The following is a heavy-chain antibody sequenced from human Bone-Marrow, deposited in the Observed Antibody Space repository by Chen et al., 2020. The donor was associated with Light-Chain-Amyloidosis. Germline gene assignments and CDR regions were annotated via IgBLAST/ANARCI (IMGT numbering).Heavy chain of an antibody. V-gene: IGHV5-51*01. Sequence: EVQLEQSGPEVKKPGESLKISCKGSGYTFPIYWIGWVRQMPGKCLEWMGVIYPDDSDARYSPSFEGQVTISADKSITTAYLQWRSLKASDTAMYYCARRRDGYNFDYWGQGTLVTVSS. D-gene: IGHD5-12*01. CDR3: ARRRDGYNFDY. CDR2: IYPDDSDA. J-gene: IGHJ4*02. CDR1: GYTFPIYW.